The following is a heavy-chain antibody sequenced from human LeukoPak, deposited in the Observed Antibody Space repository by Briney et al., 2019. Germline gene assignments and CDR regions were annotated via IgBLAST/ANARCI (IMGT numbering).Heavy chain of an antibody. CDR1: GYTFTSYG. J-gene: IGHJ6*03. CDR3: ARRGGKNYGDYLLYYYYMDV. V-gene: IGHV1-18*01. CDR2: ISAYSGNT. D-gene: IGHD4-17*01. Sequence: GASVKVSCKASGYTFTSYGISWVRQAPGQGLEWMGWISAYSGNTNYAQKLQGRVTMTTDTSTSTAYMELRSLRSDDTAMYYCARRGGKNYGDYLLYYYYMDVWGKGTTVTVSS.